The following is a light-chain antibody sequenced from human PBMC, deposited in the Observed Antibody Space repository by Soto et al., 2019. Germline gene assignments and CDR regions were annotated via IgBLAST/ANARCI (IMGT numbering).Light chain of an antibody. V-gene: IGKV3-20*01. J-gene: IGKJ4*01. Sequence: EIVLTQSPGTLSLSPVERATLSCRASQSVSGSYLAWYQQKPGQAPRLLIYAASSRATGIPGRFSGSASGTDFTLTISRLEPEDFAVYHCQQYGDSPLTFGGGTKVDIK. CDR3: QQYGDSPLT. CDR2: AAS. CDR1: QSVSGSY.